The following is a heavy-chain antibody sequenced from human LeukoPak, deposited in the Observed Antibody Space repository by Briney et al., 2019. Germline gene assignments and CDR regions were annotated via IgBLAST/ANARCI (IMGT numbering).Heavy chain of an antibody. CDR2: ISGSGGST. CDR1: GFTFSSYA. D-gene: IGHD3-3*01. J-gene: IGHJ6*02. V-gene: IGHV3-23*01. CDR3: AKDLPNFWSGYDYYGMDV. Sequence: GGSLRLSCAASGFTFSSYAMSWVRQAPGKGLEWVSAISGSGGSTYYADSVKGRFTISRDNSKNTLYLQMNSLRAEDTAVYYCAKDLPNFWSGYDYYGMDVWGQGTTVTVSS.